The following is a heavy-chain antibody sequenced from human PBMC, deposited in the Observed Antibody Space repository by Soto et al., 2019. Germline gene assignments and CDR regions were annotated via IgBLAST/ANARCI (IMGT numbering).Heavy chain of an antibody. V-gene: IGHV4-59*02. J-gene: IGHJ6*03. Sequence: PSETLSLTCSFSGDSVTSHYLTWIRQSPEKGLEWIGEMNYSGSTNYNPSLKSRVTISVDTSKNQFSLKLSSVTAADTAVYYCARSGTIFGVVKYYYMDVWGKGTTVTVSS. CDR1: GDSVTSHY. D-gene: IGHD3-3*01. CDR3: ARSGTIFGVVKYYYMDV. CDR2: MNYSGST.